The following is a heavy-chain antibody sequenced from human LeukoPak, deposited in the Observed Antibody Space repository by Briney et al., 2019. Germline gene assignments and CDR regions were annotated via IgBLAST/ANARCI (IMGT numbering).Heavy chain of an antibody. J-gene: IGHJ4*02. CDR3: ARPTYSGSYYWFDY. D-gene: IGHD1-26*01. CDR1: GFTFSGYG. V-gene: IGHV3-33*01. Sequence: GGSLRLSCAASGFTFSGYGMHWVRQAPGKGLEWVAVIWYDGSNKYYADSVKGRFTISRDNSKNTLYLQMNSLRAEDTAVYYCARPTYSGSYYWFDYWGQGTLVTVSS. CDR2: IWYDGSNK.